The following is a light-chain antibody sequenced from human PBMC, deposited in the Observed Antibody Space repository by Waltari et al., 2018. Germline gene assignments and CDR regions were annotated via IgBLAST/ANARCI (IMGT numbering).Light chain of an antibody. Sequence: EIVMTQSPATLSVSPGERATLSCRASQSVSSNLAWYQQKPGQAPRLLCYGASTRATGIPARFSGSGSGTGFSLTISSLQSEDFAVYYCQQYYKWPYTFGQGTKLEIK. CDR2: GAS. CDR1: QSVSSN. CDR3: QQYYKWPYT. J-gene: IGKJ2*01. V-gene: IGKV3-15*01.